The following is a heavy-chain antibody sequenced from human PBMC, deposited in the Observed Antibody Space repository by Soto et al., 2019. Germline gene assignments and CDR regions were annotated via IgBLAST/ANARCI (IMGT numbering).Heavy chain of an antibody. CDR1: AYAFTRFY. D-gene: IGHD6-19*01. Sequence: SVKVACRASAYAFTRFYMHWVRQAPGQGLEWMGWINPNSGGTNYTQKFQGWFTMTRDTSFSTAYMELSRLRSDDTAVYYCATSRDSIAVAGETEYYFDYWGQGTRVTGSS. V-gene: IGHV1-2*04. J-gene: IGHJ4*02. CDR2: INPNSGGT. CDR3: ATSRDSIAVAGETEYYFDY.